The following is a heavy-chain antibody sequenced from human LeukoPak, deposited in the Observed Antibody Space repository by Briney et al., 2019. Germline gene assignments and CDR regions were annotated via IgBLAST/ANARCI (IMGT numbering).Heavy chain of an antibody. Sequence: SETLSLTCAVSGGSISSGGYSWGWIRQPPGKGLEWIVYIYHSGSTYYNPSLKSRVTISVDRSKNQFSLKLSSVTAADTAVYYCARDAYYYDSSGYPHWYFDLWGRGTLVTVSS. CDR2: IYHSGST. D-gene: IGHD3-22*01. CDR3: ARDAYYYDSSGYPHWYFDL. J-gene: IGHJ2*01. V-gene: IGHV4-30-2*01. CDR1: GGSISSGGYS.